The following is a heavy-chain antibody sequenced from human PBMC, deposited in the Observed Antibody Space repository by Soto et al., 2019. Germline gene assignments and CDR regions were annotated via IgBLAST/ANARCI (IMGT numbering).Heavy chain of an antibody. CDR2: IYYRGGT. CDR3: ARQTDDSYTFNAFDI. V-gene: IGHV4-39*01. J-gene: IGHJ3*02. Sequence: PSETLSLTCTVSGGSISSGDYYWGWIRQPPGKGLQWIGNIYYRGGTNYNPSLKSPVTISVDTSKNQFSLKLSSVTAADTAVYYCARQTDDSYTFNAFDIWGQGTMVTVSS. D-gene: IGHD3-16*01. CDR1: GGSISSGDYY.